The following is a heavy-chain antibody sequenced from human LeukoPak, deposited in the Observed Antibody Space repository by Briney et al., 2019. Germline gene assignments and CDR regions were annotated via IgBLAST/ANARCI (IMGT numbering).Heavy chain of an antibody. CDR2: INPKKGDT. CDR1: GYTFTGHY. V-gene: IGHV1-2*02. D-gene: IGHD5-12*01. J-gene: IGHJ4*02. Sequence: ASVKVSCKASGYTFTGHYLRWVRQAPGQGLEWMGWINPKKGDTNYAQKFQGRVTMTTDTSITTAYMELSRLRSDDTAVYYCGRDWGIVAGTAGDYWGQGTLVTVSS. CDR3: GRDWGIVAGTAGDY.